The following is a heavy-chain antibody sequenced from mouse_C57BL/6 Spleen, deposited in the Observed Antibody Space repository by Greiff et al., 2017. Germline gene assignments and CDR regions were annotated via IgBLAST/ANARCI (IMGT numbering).Heavy chain of an antibody. Sequence: VQLQQSGAELARPGASVKMSCKASGYTFTSYTMHWVKQRPGQGLEWIGYINPSSGYTKYNQKFKDKATLTADKASSTAYMQLSSLTSEDSAVYYCAREGLYYGNYNYAMDYWGQGTSVTVSS. J-gene: IGHJ4*01. CDR2: INPSSGYT. V-gene: IGHV1-4*01. CDR1: GYTFTSYT. CDR3: AREGLYYGNYNYAMDY. D-gene: IGHD2-1*01.